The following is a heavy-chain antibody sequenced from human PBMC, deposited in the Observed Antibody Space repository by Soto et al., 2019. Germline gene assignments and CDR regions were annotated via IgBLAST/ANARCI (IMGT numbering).Heavy chain of an antibody. CDR1: GFTFSNYV. J-gene: IGHJ6*02. D-gene: IGHD2-21*02. CDR3: ARDRAYCGGDCPYYYGLDV. Sequence: SLRLSCAASGFTFSNYVMQWVRQAPGKGLEWVSVVWYSGNNKYYADSVKGRFTVSRDNSKNTLYLQMNRLRAEDTAVYYCARDRAYCGGDCPYYYGLDVWGQGTTVTVSS. V-gene: IGHV3-33*01. CDR2: VWYSGNNK.